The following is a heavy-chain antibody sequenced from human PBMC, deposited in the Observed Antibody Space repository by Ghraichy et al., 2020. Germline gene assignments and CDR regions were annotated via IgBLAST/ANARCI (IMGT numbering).Heavy chain of an antibody. CDR2: VYRSGSA. V-gene: IGHV4-30-2*01. J-gene: IGHJ6*02. CDR1: GGSISSGDYS. Sequence: SETLSLTCGVSGGSISSGDYSWTWLRQPPGKGLEWIGYVYRSGSAYSNPSLQSRVAISVDMYKNQFSLDLTSVTAADAAVYYCAVLASHGVDVWGQGTKVTVSS. CDR3: AVLASHGVDV. D-gene: IGHD3-3*01.